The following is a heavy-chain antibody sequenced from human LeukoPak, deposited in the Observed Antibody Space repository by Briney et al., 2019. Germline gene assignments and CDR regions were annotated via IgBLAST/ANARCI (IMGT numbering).Heavy chain of an antibody. J-gene: IGHJ4*02. D-gene: IGHD4-23*01. CDR3: ARGAGDYGGTYYFDY. Sequence: KTSETLSLTCAVSGGSISSGGYSWSWIRQPPGKGLEWIVYIYHSGSTYYNPSLKSRVTISVDRSKNQFSLKLSSVTAADTAVYYCARGAGDYGGTYYFDYWGQGTLVTVSS. V-gene: IGHV4-30-2*01. CDR1: GGSISSGGYS. CDR2: IYHSGST.